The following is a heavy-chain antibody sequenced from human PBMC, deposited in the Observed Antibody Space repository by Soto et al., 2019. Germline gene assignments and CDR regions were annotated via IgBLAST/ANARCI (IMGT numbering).Heavy chain of an antibody. Sequence: SETLSLTCTVSGGSNIRDGYYWSWIRQHPGKGLEWIAYISYSGSSYSNPSLKSRVAISADTSKNQFSLRLTSVTAADTAVYFCARATPAGSADFWGQGTLVTVSS. D-gene: IGHD2-2*01. V-gene: IGHV4-31*03. CDR2: ISYSGSS. J-gene: IGHJ4*02. CDR1: GGSNIRDGYY. CDR3: ARATPAGSADF.